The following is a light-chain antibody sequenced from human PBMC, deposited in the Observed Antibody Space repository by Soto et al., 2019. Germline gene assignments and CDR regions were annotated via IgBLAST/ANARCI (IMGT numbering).Light chain of an antibody. CDR2: VAT. V-gene: IGKV3-20*01. J-gene: IGKJ1*01. Sequence: EIVLTQSPATLSLSPGERATLSCRASQSISSSSVAWYQQRPRAAPSLIIYVATSRATVLPNRFSSRACRTYSTLTISMQADEVVAVYCRQQNGWSDTFGQGTKVDIK. CDR1: QSISSSS. CDR3: QQNGWSDT.